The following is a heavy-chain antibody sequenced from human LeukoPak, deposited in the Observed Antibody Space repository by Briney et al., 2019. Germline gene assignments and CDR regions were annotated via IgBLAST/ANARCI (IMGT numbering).Heavy chain of an antibody. Sequence: SETLSLTCAVYGGSFSGYYWSWIRQPPGKGLEWIGEINHSGSTNYNPSLKSRVTISVDTSKNQFSLKLSSVTAADTAVYYCARVGDYYDSGGYYSPSYYFDYWGQGTLVTVSS. V-gene: IGHV4-34*01. CDR3: ARVGDYYDSGGYYSPSYYFDY. CDR2: INHSGST. D-gene: IGHD3-22*01. CDR1: GGSFSGYY. J-gene: IGHJ4*02.